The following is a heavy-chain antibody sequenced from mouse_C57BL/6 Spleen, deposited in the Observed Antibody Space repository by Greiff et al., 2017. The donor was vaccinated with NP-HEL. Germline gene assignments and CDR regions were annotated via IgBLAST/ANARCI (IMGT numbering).Heavy chain of an antibody. D-gene: IGHD2-4*01. Sequence: LQQSGEGLVKPGGSLKLSCAASGFTFSSYAMSWVRQTPEKRLEWVAYISSGGDYIYYADTVKGRFTISRDNARNTLYLQMSSLKSEDTAMYYCTREGFYYDYDYWGQGTTLTVSS. CDR2: ISSGGDYI. V-gene: IGHV5-9-1*02. CDR3: TREGFYYDYDY. CDR1: GFTFSSYA. J-gene: IGHJ2*01.